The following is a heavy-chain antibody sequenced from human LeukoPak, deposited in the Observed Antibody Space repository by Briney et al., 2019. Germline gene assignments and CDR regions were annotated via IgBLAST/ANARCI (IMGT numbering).Heavy chain of an antibody. V-gene: IGHV1-2*02. CDR3: ASYYYYGSGSFYYFDY. CDR2: INPNSGGT. Sequence: ASVKVSCKASGYTFASYGISWVRQAPGQGLEWMGWINPNSGGTNYAQKFQGRVTMTRDTSISTAYMELSSLRSEDTAVYYCASYYYYGSGSFYYFDYWGQGTLVTVSS. CDR1: GYTFASYG. D-gene: IGHD3-10*01. J-gene: IGHJ4*02.